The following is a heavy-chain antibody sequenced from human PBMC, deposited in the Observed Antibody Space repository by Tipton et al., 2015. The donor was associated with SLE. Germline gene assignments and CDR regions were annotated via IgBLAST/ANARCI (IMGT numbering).Heavy chain of an antibody. J-gene: IGHJ4*02. V-gene: IGHV1-2*02. D-gene: IGHD3-3*01. CDR1: GYTFTGYY. CDR3: ARSGSLEWLLEDY. Sequence: QSGPEVKKPGASVKVSCKATGYTFTGYYMHWVRQAPGQGLEWMGWINPNSGGTNYAQKFQGRVTMTRDTSISTAYMELSRLRSDDTAVYYCARSGSLEWLLEDYWGQGTLVTVSS. CDR2: INPNSGGT.